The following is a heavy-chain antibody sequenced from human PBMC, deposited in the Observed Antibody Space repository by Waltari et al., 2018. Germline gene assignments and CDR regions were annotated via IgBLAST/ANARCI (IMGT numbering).Heavy chain of an antibody. J-gene: IGHJ3*01. D-gene: IGHD2-15*01. CDR1: GFTFSRSW. Sequence: EVQLVASGGGLVQPGGSLSLSCAASGFTFSRSWIHWVRQFPGKGLMWVSRINNDGSSTVYADSVKGRFTISRDDAKNTVSLQMNNLSAEDTALYYCARAGLLGAFDVWGQGTMVTVSS. CDR3: ARAGLLGAFDV. CDR2: INNDGSST. V-gene: IGHV3-74*03.